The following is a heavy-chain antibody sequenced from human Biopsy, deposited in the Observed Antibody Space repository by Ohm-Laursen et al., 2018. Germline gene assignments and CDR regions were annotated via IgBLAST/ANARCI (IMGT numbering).Heavy chain of an antibody. CDR3: ARNLGVRPGYQDY. CDR1: GFTFSTYG. Sequence: SLRLSCAASGFTFSTYGMNWVRQAPGKGLEWVSHISRSSSTIYYADSVKGRFTISRDNAKNSLYLQMNSLRAEDTAVYYCARNLGVRPGYQDYWGQGTLVTVSS. D-gene: IGHD2-2*01. CDR2: ISRSSSTI. V-gene: IGHV3-48*01. J-gene: IGHJ4*02.